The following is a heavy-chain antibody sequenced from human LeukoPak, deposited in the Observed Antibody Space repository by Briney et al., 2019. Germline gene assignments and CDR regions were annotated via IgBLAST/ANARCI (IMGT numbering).Heavy chain of an antibody. J-gene: IGHJ4*02. CDR3: AREFSVIGNFDY. CDR1: GFTFSGHT. V-gene: IGHV3-21*01. D-gene: IGHD3-22*01. Sequence: PGGSLRLSCADSGFTFSGHTMIWVRQAPGKGLEWVSYISRDSTYISYADSVKGRFTISRDNARKSLFLQMNSLRAEDTAIYYCAREFSVIGNFDYWGQGTLVAVSS. CDR2: ISRDSTYI.